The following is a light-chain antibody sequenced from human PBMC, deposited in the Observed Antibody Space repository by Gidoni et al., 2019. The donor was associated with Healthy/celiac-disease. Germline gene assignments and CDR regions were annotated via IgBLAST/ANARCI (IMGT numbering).Light chain of an antibody. CDR3: QQYNNWPSWT. Sequence: EIVMTQSPATLSVSPGERATPSCRASQCVSSNLAWYQQKPGQAPRLLIYGASTRATGIPARFSGSGSGTEFTLTISSLQSEDFAVYYCQQYNNWPSWTFGQGTKVEIK. CDR2: GAS. V-gene: IGKV3-15*01. J-gene: IGKJ1*01. CDR1: QCVSSN.